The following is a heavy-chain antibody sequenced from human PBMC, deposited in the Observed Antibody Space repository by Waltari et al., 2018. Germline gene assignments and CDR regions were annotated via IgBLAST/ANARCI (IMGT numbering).Heavy chain of an antibody. D-gene: IGHD2-2*02. CDR2: INHSGST. V-gene: IGHV4-34*01. J-gene: IGHJ6*02. CDR1: GGSFSGYY. CDR3: ARGPIVVVPAAIRGGAMDV. Sequence: QVQLQQWGAGLLKPSETLSLTCAVYGGSFSGYYWIWIRQPPGKGLELIGEINHSGSTNYNPSLKSRVTISVDTSKNQFSLKLSSVTAADTAVYYCARGPIVVVPAAIRGGAMDVWGQGTTVTVSS.